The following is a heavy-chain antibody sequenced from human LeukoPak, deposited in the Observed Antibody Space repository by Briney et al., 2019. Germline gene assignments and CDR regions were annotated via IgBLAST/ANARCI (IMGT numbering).Heavy chain of an antibody. D-gene: IGHD6-13*01. Sequence: ASVKVSCKASGYTLTGYYMHWVRQAPGQGLEWMGWINPNTGGTIYAQNFQGRVTMTRDTSFSTAYMELSRLRSDDTAIYYCASLIAAAGTNVYWGQGTLVTVSS. CDR1: GYTLTGYY. CDR2: INPNTGGT. V-gene: IGHV1-2*02. J-gene: IGHJ4*02. CDR3: ASLIAAAGTNVY.